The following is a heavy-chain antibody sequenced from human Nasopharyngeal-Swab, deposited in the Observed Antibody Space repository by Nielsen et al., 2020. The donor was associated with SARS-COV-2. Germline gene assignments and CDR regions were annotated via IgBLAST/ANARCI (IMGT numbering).Heavy chain of an antibody. D-gene: IGHD6-13*01. Sequence: GESLKISCAASGFTFTSYAMSWVRQTPGKGLEWVSAVSGGGTTTYYADSVKGRVTISRDNSKNTLFLQVNSLRAEDTALYYCATSIAAGTGYYFDSWSQGTLVTVSS. J-gene: IGHJ4*02. CDR2: VSGGGTTT. CDR3: ATSIAAGTGYYFDS. CDR1: GFTFTSYA. V-gene: IGHV3-23*01.